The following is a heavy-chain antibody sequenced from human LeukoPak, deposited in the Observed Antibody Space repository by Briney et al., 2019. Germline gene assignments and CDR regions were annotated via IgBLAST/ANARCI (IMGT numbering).Heavy chain of an antibody. J-gene: IGHJ5*02. Sequence: SEPLSLTCTVSGGSISSGVYYWSWIRQPPGKGLEWVGYIYYSGSTYYNPSLKSRVTISVDTSKNQFSLKLSSVTAADTAVYYCARGPIVGATQGWFDPWGQGTLVTVSS. CDR3: ARGPIVGATQGWFDP. CDR2: IYYSGST. D-gene: IGHD1-26*01. V-gene: IGHV4-30-4*01. CDR1: GGSISSGVYY.